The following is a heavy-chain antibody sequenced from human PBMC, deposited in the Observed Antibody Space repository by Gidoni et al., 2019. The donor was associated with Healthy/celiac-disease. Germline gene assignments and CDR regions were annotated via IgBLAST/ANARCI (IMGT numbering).Heavy chain of an antibody. CDR3: ARLGYSGYDSPIDY. D-gene: IGHD5-12*01. CDR1: GGSISSSSHY. V-gene: IGHV4-39*01. Sequence: QLQLQESGPGLVKPSETLSLTCTVSGGSISSSSHYWGWIRQPPGKGLEWIGSIYYSGSTYYNPSLKSRVTISVDTSKNQFSLKLSSVTAADTAVYYCARLGYSGYDSPIDYWGQGTLVTVSS. CDR2: IYYSGST. J-gene: IGHJ4*02.